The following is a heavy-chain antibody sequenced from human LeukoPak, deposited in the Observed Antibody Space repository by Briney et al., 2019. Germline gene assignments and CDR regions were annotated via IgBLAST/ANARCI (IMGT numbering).Heavy chain of an antibody. J-gene: IGHJ4*02. CDR2: INHSGST. CDR3: AREGYSSSWYDGTFDY. Sequence: PSETLSLTCAVYGVSFSGYYWSWIRQPPGKGLEWIGEINHSGSTNYNPSLKSRVTISVDTSKNQFSLELSSVTAADTAVYYCAREGYSSSWYDGTFDYWGQGTLVTVSS. D-gene: IGHD6-13*01. CDR1: GVSFSGYY. V-gene: IGHV4-34*01.